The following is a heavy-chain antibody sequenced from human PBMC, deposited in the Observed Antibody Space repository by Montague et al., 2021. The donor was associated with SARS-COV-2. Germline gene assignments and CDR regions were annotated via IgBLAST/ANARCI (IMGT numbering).Heavy chain of an antibody. CDR1: GGSLTNHY. J-gene: IGHJ4*02. D-gene: IGHD3-9*01. CDR3: ARVPLHFDGFDY. V-gene: IGHV4-34*01. CDR2: VNQSGRTT. Sequence: SETLSLTCAVYGGSLTNHYWTWVRQPPGNGLEWVGEVNQSGRTTHYYPSPRSRVTISVDRSNNQVSLTLESVTAADTAVYYCARVPLHFDGFDYWGQGSLVTVSS.